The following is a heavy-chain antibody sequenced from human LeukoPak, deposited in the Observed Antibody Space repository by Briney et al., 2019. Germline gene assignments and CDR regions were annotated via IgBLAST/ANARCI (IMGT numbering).Heavy chain of an antibody. J-gene: IGHJ6*01. CDR3: ARGFWELQDFHHYGLDV. CDR1: GGSINSGDYY. Sequence: SSETLSLTCTVSGGSINSGDYYWSWIRQPPGKGLEWIGYIYHSGSTYSNPSLKGRVTMSVDTSKNQFSLKLSSVTVADTAVYFCARGFWELQDFHHYGLDVWGQGTTVTVSS. V-gene: IGHV4-30-4*01. CDR2: IYHSGST. D-gene: IGHD3-3*01.